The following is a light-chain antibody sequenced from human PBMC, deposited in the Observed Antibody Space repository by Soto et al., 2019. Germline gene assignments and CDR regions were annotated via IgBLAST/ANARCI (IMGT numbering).Light chain of an antibody. CDR2: WAS. CDR3: QQYYRTPPT. Sequence: DIVMSQSPDSLAVSLGERATFNCKSSQSILHSSTNRNYSAWYQQKPGQPLRLLFYWASTRASGVPDRFSASGSATDFTLTISTLQAEDVAVYHCQQYYRTPPTFGQGTKVEIK. CDR1: QSILHSSTNRNY. V-gene: IGKV4-1*01. J-gene: IGKJ1*01.